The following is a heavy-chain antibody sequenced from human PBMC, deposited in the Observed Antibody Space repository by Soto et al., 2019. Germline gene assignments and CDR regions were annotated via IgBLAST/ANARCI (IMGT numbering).Heavy chain of an antibody. CDR2: INPSGGST. D-gene: IGHD3-10*01. J-gene: IGHJ6*02. V-gene: IGHV1-46*01. CDR1: GYTFTSYY. CDR3: ARVRGGELYDGMDV. Sequence: QVQLVQSGAEVKKPGASVKVSCKASGYTFTSYYIHSVRQAPGQGLEWMGVINPSGGSTSYAQKFQGRVTMTRYTSTSTVYMELSSLRSEDTAVYYCARVRGGELYDGMDVWGQGTTVTVSS.